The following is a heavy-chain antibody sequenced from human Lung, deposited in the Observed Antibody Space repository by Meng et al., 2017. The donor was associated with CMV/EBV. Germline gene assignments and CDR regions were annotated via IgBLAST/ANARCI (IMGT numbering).Heavy chain of an antibody. V-gene: IGHV3-15*01. CDR2: TKSKVDGETR. CDR3: TTDRPRSGGKTHDF. CDR1: GFIFSDLW. Sequence: DVQLVESGGGLVKPGGSLRICCRGAGSGFIFSDLWINWVRQAPGKGLEWVGRTKSKVDGETRDYAAAVRGRFAISRDDSKNTLYLHMNSLKTEDTAVYYCTTDRPRSGGKTHDFWGQGTLVTVSS. D-gene: IGHD4-23*01. J-gene: IGHJ4*02.